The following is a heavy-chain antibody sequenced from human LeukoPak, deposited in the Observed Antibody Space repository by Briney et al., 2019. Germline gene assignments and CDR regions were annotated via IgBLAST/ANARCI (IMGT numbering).Heavy chain of an antibody. CDR2: IRYDGSNK. V-gene: IGHV3-30*02. CDR1: GFTFSSYG. D-gene: IGHD2-15*01. CDR3: ARVYCSGGICHFDY. Sequence: GGSLRLSCAASGFTFSSYGMHWVRQAPGKGLEWVAFIRYDGSNKYYADSVKGRFTISRDNSKNTLYLQMNSLRAEDTAVYYCARVYCSGGICHFDYWGQGTLVTVSS. J-gene: IGHJ4*02.